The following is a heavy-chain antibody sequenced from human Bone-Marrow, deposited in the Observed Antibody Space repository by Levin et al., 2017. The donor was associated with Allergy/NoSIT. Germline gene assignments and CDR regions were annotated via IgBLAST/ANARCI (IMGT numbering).Heavy chain of an antibody. D-gene: IGHD3-9*01. Sequence: TGGSLRLSCAASGFTISGRWIHWVRQSPGQGLVWVSRISGDGSSTNFADFVKGRFTISRDNANNMAYLQMNSLSAEDTGVYFCARTIMNSRNGMDVWGQGTTVSVSS. J-gene: IGHJ6*02. CDR1: GFTISGRW. V-gene: IGHV3-74*01. CDR3: ARTIMNSRNGMDV. CDR2: ISGDGSST.